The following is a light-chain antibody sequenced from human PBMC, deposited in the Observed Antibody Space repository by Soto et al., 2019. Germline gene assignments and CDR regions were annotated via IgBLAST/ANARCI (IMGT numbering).Light chain of an antibody. CDR1: QSVSSN. V-gene: IGKV3-15*01. Sequence: EIVMTQSPATLSVSPGERVALSCRASQSVSSNLAWYQQKPGQAPRRLISGASTRATGIPARFSGSGSGTEFTLTISSLQSEDFAVYYCQQYNKWPPITFGQGTRLEI. CDR3: QQYNKWPPIT. J-gene: IGKJ5*01. CDR2: GAS.